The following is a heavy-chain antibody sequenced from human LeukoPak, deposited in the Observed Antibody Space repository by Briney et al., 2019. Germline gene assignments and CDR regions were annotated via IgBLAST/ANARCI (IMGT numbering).Heavy chain of an antibody. CDR1: GFTFTNYV. D-gene: IGHD4-17*01. CDR3: AKGPLGDVDY. Sequence: GGSLRLSCAASGFTFTNYVMSWVREAPGKGREWVSCISDSGGSTYYAASVKGRFTISRDNSKNTLYLQMNSLRAEDTAVYYCAKGPLGDVDYWGQGTLVTVSS. CDR2: ISDSGGST. J-gene: IGHJ4*02. V-gene: IGHV3-23*01.